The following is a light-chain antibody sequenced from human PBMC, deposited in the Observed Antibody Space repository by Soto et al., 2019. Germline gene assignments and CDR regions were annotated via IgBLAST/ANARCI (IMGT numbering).Light chain of an antibody. Sequence: EIVLTQPPAALSVSPGERVTLSCRASQGIGDTLAWYQQKPGHTPRLLIYSASIGATGTPARFSGSGSGSDFTLTISSLQSEDFAVYYCQQYNKWPLTFGPGTKVDIK. CDR2: SAS. J-gene: IGKJ3*01. CDR3: QQYNKWPLT. V-gene: IGKV3-15*01. CDR1: QGIGDT.